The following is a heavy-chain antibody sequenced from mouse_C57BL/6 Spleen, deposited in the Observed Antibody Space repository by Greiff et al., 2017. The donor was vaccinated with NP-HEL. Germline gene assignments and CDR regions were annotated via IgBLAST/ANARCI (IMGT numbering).Heavy chain of an antibody. J-gene: IGHJ2*01. D-gene: IGHD3-2*02. V-gene: IGHV1-53*01. CDR2: INPSNGGT. Sequence: QVQLKQSGTELVKPGASVKLSCKASGYTFTSYWMHWVKQRPGQGLEWIGNINPSNGGTNYNEKFKSKATLTVDKSSSTAYMQLSSLTSEDSAVYYCARAGSSGYVDYWGQGTTLTVSS. CDR3: ARAGSSGYVDY. CDR1: GYTFTSYW.